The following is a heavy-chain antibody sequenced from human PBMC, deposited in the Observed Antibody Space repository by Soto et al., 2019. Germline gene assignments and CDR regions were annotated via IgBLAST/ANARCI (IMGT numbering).Heavy chain of an antibody. D-gene: IGHD6-19*01. Sequence: PGGSLRLSCAASGFSFSSYWMSWVRQAPGKGLEWGANIKQDESEIYYVDSVRGRFTISRDNAKNSLYLQMNSLRAEDTAVYYCAREGKSSGWYFDYWGQGSPVTVSS. CDR1: GFSFSSYW. V-gene: IGHV3-7*03. CDR3: AREGKSSGWYFDY. CDR2: IKQDESEI. J-gene: IGHJ4*02.